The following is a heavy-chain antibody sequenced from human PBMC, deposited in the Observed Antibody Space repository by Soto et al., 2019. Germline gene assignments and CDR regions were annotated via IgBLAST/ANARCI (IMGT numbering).Heavy chain of an antibody. Sequence: QVQLVQSGAEVKKPGSSVKVSCKASGGTFSSYAISWVRQAPGQGLEWMGGIIPIFGTANYAQKFQGRVTITEDKSTSTAYMELSSLRSEDTAVYYCARDGYYEPEIAYGMDVWGQGTTVTVSS. CDR1: GGTFSSYA. J-gene: IGHJ6*02. CDR2: IIPIFGTA. CDR3: ARDGYYEPEIAYGMDV. D-gene: IGHD3-3*01. V-gene: IGHV1-69*06.